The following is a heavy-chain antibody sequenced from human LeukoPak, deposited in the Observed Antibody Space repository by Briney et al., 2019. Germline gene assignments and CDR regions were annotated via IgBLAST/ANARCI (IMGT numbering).Heavy chain of an antibody. CDR3: ASKRFSSGWAYYFDY. Sequence: SETLSLTCTVSGGSIGSSNYSWGWVRQPPGKGLEWIGFLHSGGNTYYSPSLNSRVTMSVDMSNNQFSLILTSVTVADTAVYYCASKRFSSGWAYYFDYWGQGTLVTVSS. D-gene: IGHD6-19*01. V-gene: IGHV4-39*01. J-gene: IGHJ4*02. CDR2: LHSGGNT. CDR1: GGSIGSSNYS.